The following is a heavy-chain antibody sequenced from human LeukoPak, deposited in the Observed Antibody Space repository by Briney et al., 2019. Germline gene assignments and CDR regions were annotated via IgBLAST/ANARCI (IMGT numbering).Heavy chain of an antibody. CDR3: ARVSSGATTVDY. D-gene: IGHD1-26*01. CDR2: IYHSGST. J-gene: IGHJ4*02. CDR1: GGAISSSNW. Sequence: SETLSLTCAVSGGAISSSNWWSWVRQPPGKGLEWIGEIYHSGSTNYNPSLKSRVTISVDKSKNQFSLKLSSVTAADTAVYYCARVSSGATTVDYWGQGTLVTVSS. V-gene: IGHV4-4*02.